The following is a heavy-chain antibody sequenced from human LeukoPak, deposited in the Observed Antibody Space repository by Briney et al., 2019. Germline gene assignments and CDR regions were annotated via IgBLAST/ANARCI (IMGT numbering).Heavy chain of an antibody. D-gene: IGHD3-10*01. CDR3: ARGRFHLDY. CDR1: GGSISSGDYY. Sequence: SETLSLTCTVSGGSISSGDYYWSWIRQPPGKGLEWIGYIYYSGSTNYNPSLKSRVTISVDTSKNQFSLKVNSVTAADTAVYYCARGRFHLDYWGQGSLVTVSS. V-gene: IGHV4-61*08. J-gene: IGHJ4*02. CDR2: IYYSGST.